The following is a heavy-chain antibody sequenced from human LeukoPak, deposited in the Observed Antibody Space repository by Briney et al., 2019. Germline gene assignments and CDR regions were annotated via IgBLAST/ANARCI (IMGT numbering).Heavy chain of an antibody. V-gene: IGHV3-33*01. CDR1: GFTFSTYG. J-gene: IGHJ4*02. D-gene: IGHD5-24*01. CDR2: IWYDGSNE. CDR3: ARDSIRDGYNSDYFDY. Sequence: PGGSLRLSCAASGFTFSTYGMRWVRQAPGKALEWVAVIWYDGSNEYYADSVKGRFTISRHNSKSTLYLQLNSLRAEDTAVYYCARDSIRDGYNSDYFDYWGQGTLVTVSS.